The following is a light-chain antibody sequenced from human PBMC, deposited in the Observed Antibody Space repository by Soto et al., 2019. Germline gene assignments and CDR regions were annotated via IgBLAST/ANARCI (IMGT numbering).Light chain of an antibody. J-gene: IGKJ4*01. CDR3: QQYNSYSPLT. V-gene: IGKV1-5*03. Sequence: DVRMTQSPSSLSASVGDTITITCRASQSISTWLAWYQQKPGKAPKLLIYKASGLESGVPSRFSGSGSGTDFTLTISSLQPDDFATYYCQQYNSYSPLTFGGGTKVDIK. CDR2: KAS. CDR1: QSISTW.